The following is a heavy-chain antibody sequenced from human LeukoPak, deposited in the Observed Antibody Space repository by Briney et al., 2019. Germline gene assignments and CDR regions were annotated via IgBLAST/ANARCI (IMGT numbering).Heavy chain of an antibody. CDR2: IYYSGST. J-gene: IGHJ4*02. D-gene: IGHD1-26*01. CDR3: AKVGSGSYHYFDY. V-gene: IGHV4-39*07. CDR1: GGSISSSSYY. Sequence: PSETLSLTCTVSGGSISSSSYYWGWIRQPPGKGLEWIGTIYYSGSTYYNPSLKSRVTISVDTSKNQFSLKLSSVTAADTAVYYCAKVGSGSYHYFDYWGQRTLVTVSS.